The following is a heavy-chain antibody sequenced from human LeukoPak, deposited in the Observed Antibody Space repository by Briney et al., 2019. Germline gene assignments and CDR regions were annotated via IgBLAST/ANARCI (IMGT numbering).Heavy chain of an antibody. V-gene: IGHV3-30-3*01. J-gene: IGHJ4*02. CDR3: ARETYYDILTGHDRYFDY. Sequence: GGSLRLSCAASGFTFSSYAMHWVRQAPGKGLEWVAVISYDGSNKYYADSVKGRFTISRDNSKNTLYLQMNSLRAEDTAVYYCARETYYDILTGHDRYFDYWGLGTLVTVSS. CDR2: ISYDGSNK. CDR1: GFTFSSYA. D-gene: IGHD3-9*01.